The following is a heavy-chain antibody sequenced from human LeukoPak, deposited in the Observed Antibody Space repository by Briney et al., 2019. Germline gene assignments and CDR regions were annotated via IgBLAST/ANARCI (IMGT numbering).Heavy chain of an antibody. Sequence: GGSLRLSCAASGFTFDDYAMHWVRQAPGKGLEWVSLISGDGGSTYCADSVKGRFTISRDNSKNSLYLQMNSLRTEDTALYYCARYLVVTATRHNWFDPWGQGTLVTVSS. CDR3: ARYLVVTATRHNWFDP. CDR2: ISGDGGST. V-gene: IGHV3-43*02. J-gene: IGHJ5*02. CDR1: GFTFDDYA. D-gene: IGHD2-21*02.